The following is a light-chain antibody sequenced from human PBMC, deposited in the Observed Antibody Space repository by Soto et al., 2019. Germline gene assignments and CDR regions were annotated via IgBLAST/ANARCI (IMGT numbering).Light chain of an antibody. CDR1: QSVSSY. CDR2: DAS. J-gene: IGKJ5*01. CDR3: QQRSNWPPIT. V-gene: IGKV3-11*01. Sequence: EIVLTQSPATLSLSPGERATLSCRASQSVSSYLAWYQQKPDQAPRLLIYDASNRATGIPARFSGSGSGTDFTLTISSLEPEDFAVYYCQQRSNWPPITFGQGTRLENK.